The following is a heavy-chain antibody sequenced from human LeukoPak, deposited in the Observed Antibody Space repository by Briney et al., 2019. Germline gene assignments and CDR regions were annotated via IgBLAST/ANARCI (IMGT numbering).Heavy chain of an antibody. CDR3: ARDSSGYYGHFQH. D-gene: IGHD3-22*01. CDR2: IYYSGST. Sequence: PSETLSLTCTVSGGSISSYYWSWIRQPPGKGLEWIGYIYYSGSTNYNPSLKSRVTISVDTSKNQFSLKLSSVTAADTAVYYCARDSSGYYGHFQHWGQGPLVTVSS. V-gene: IGHV4-59*01. J-gene: IGHJ1*01. CDR1: GGSISSYY.